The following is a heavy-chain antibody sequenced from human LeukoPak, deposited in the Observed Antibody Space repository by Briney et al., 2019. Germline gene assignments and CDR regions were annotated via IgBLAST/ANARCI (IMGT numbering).Heavy chain of an antibody. Sequence: PSETLSLTCTVSGGSISSYYWSWIRQPPGKGLEWIGYIYYSGSTNYNPSLKSRVTISVDTSKNQFSLKLSSVTAADTAVYYCARDFPYYDFWSGYYTRGGAFDIWGQGTMVTVSS. J-gene: IGHJ3*02. CDR1: GGSISSYY. D-gene: IGHD3-3*01. V-gene: IGHV4-59*01. CDR3: ARDFPYYDFWSGYYTRGGAFDI. CDR2: IYYSGST.